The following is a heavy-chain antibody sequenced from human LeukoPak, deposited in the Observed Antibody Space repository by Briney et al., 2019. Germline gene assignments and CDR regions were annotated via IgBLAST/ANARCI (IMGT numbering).Heavy chain of an antibody. V-gene: IGHV4-39*02. CDR3: ARDPAGRHYDILTGG. CDR2: IYYSGST. CDR1: GGSMSSSSYY. Sequence: SETLSLTCTVSGGSMSSSSYYWGWIRQPRGKGVEWIGSIYYSGSTYYNPSLKSRVTISVDTSKNQFSLKLSSVTAADTAVYYCARDPAGRHYDILTGGWGQGTLVTVSS. J-gene: IGHJ4*02. D-gene: IGHD3-9*01.